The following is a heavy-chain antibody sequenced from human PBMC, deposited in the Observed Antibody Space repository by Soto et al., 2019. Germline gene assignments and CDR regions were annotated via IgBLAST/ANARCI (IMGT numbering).Heavy chain of an antibody. CDR2: ISSSSSYI. Sequence: PGGSLRLSCAASGFTFSSYSMNWVRQAPGKGLEWVPSISSSSSYIYYADSVKGRFTISRDNAKNSLYLQMNSLRAEDTAVYYCARHNYDSSGYYHYYYGMDVWGQGTTVTVSS. CDR3: ARHNYDSSGYYHYYYGMDV. V-gene: IGHV3-21*01. D-gene: IGHD3-22*01. J-gene: IGHJ6*02. CDR1: GFTFSSYS.